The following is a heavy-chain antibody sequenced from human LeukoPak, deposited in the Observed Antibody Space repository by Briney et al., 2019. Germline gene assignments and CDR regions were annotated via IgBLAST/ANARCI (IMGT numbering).Heavy chain of an antibody. CDR2: LCSDGRRT. V-gene: IGHV3-74*01. CDR1: GFTTINPW. Sequence: GSLRHSCAPSGFTTINPWMHWVRPAPGTGLGWVSRLCSDGRRTDDAASVKGRFTISRDNAKNTLFLQMNSLRPDDTAIYYGVREVEAVPATMGAYYYYYMDVWGKGTTVTVSS. J-gene: IGHJ6*03. D-gene: IGHD2-2*01. CDR3: VREVEAVPATMGAYYYYYMDV.